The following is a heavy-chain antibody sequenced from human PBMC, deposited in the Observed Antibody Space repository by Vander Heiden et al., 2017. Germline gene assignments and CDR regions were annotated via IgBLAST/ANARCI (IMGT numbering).Heavy chain of an antibody. CDR2: IKSKTDGETT. Sequence: EVQLVESGGGLVQPGGSFRLSWAASGIIFTNAWMTWVRQAPGKGLEWVGRIKSKTDGETTDYAAPVKGRFTISRDDSKNIVYLQMNSLKIEDTAMYYCTTTVIVGEFDYWGQGTLVTVSS. D-gene: IGHD3-10*01. V-gene: IGHV3-15*01. CDR1: GIIFTNAW. CDR3: TTTVIVGEFDY. J-gene: IGHJ4*02.